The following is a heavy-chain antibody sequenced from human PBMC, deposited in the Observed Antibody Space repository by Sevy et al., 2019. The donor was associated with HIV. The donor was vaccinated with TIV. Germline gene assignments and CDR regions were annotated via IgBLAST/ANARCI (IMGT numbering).Heavy chain of an antibody. V-gene: IGHV3-48*02. J-gene: IGHJ6*02. Sequence: GGSLRLSCAASGFTFSSYSMNWDRQAPGKGLEWVSYISSSSSTIYYEDSVKGRFTISRDNAKNSLYLQMNSLRDEDTAVYYCARNSLRFLEWLPKSYYYYGMDVWGQGTTVTVSS. CDR2: ISSSSSTI. CDR1: GFTFSSYS. D-gene: IGHD3-3*01. CDR3: ARNSLRFLEWLPKSYYYYGMDV.